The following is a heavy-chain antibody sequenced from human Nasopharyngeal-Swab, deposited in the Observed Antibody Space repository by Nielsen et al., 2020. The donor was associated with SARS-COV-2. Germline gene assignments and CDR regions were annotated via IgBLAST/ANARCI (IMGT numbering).Heavy chain of an antibody. J-gene: IGHJ6*03. CDR2: MNPNSGNT. CDR1: GYTFTSYD. V-gene: IGHV1-8*01. D-gene: IGHD5-12*01. CDR3: ARGFIVATIFHYYYYMDV. Sequence: ASVKVSCKASGYTFTSYDINWVRQATGQGLEWMGWMNPNSGNTGYAQKFQGRVTMTRNTSISTAYMELSSLRSEETAVYYCARGFIVATIFHYYYYMDVWGKGTTVTVS.